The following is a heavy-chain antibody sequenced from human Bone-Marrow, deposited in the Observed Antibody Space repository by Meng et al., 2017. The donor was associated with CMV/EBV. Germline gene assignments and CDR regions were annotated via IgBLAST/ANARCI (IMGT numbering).Heavy chain of an antibody. CDR2: IYPGDSDT. D-gene: IGHD6-13*01. J-gene: IGHJ6*02. CDR1: GYSFTSYW. CDR3: ARRGEQLVRYYGVDV. V-gene: IGHV5-51*01. Sequence: GESLKISCKGSGYSFTSYWIGWVRQMPGKGLEWMGIIYPGDSDTRYSPSFQGQVTISADKSISTAYLQWSSLKASDTAMYYCARRGEQLVRYYGVDVWGQGTTVTVSS.